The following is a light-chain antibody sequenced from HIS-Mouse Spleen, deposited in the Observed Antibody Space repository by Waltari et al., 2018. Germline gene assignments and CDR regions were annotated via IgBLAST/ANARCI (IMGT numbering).Light chain of an antibody. CDR2: RNN. CDR3: AAWDDSLSGPV. CDR1: SSNSGSNY. J-gene: IGLJ3*02. V-gene: IGLV1-47*01. Sequence: QSVLTQPPSASGTPGQRVTISCSGSSSNSGSNYVYWYQQRPGPAPKLLIYRNNQRPSGVPDRFSGSKSGTSASLAISGLRSEDEADYYCAAWDDSLSGPVFGGGTKLTVL.